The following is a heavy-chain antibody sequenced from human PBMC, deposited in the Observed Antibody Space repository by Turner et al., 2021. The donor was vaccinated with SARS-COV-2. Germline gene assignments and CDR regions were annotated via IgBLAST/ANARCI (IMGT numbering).Heavy chain of an antibody. D-gene: IGHD3-22*01. V-gene: IGHV3-21*02. CDR1: GFTFSSYS. CDR3: ARWHYFDSSGYYTQAFDI. Sequence: EVQLVESGGGLVKPGGSLRPSCAASGFTFSSYSMNWVRQATGKGLEWVSSISSRSSYIYYAYSVKGRFTISRDNAKNSLYLQMNSLRAEDTAVYYCARWHYFDSSGYYTQAFDIWGQGTMVTVSS. J-gene: IGHJ3*02. CDR2: ISSRSSYI.